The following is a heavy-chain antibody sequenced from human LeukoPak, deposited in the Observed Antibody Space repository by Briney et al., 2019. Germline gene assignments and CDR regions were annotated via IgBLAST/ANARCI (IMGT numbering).Heavy chain of an antibody. Sequence: SETLSPTCTVSGGSISSYYWSWIRQPAGKGLEWIGRIYTSGSTNYNPSLKSRVTMSVDTSKNQFSLKLSSVTAADTAVYYCARVFGSSWFIYYYYYMDVWGKGTTVTVSS. CDR2: IYTSGST. J-gene: IGHJ6*03. CDR1: GGSISSYY. D-gene: IGHD6-13*01. V-gene: IGHV4-4*07. CDR3: ARVFGSSWFIYYYYYMDV.